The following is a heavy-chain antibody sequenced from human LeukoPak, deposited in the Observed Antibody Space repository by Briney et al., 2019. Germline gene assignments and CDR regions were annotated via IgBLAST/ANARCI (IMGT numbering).Heavy chain of an antibody. CDR1: GFTFSTYA. V-gene: IGHV3-30*04. J-gene: IGHJ4*02. CDR3: ATSSPRYSYGYRVDY. Sequence: GGSLRLSCAASGFTFSTYAMHWVRQAPGKGLEWVALISYDGSNKNYADSVKGRFTISRDNSKNTLYLQMNSLRAEDTAVYYCATSSPRYSYGYRVDYWGQGTLVTVSS. CDR2: ISYDGSNK. D-gene: IGHD5-18*01.